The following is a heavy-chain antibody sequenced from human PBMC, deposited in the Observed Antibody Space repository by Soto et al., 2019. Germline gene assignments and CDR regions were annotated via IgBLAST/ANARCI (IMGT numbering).Heavy chain of an antibody. D-gene: IGHD3-3*01. V-gene: IGHV1-8*01. CDR2: MNPNSGNT. CDR1: GYTFTSYD. J-gene: IGHJ6*03. CDR3: ARGGSPWSGYYYYYYMDV. Sequence: ASVKVSCKASGYTFTSYDINWVRQATGQGLEWMGWMNPNSGNTGYAQKFQGRVTMTRNTSISTAYMELSSLRSEDTAVYYCARGGSPWSGYYYYYYMDVWGKGTTVTVSS.